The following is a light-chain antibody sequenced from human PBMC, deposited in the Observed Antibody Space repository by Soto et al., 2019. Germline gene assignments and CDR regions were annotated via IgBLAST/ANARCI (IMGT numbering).Light chain of an antibody. Sequence: EIVMTQSPATLSVSPGERATLCCRASQSVSSNLSWYQQKPGQAPRLLIYGAFTRATGIPARFSGSGSGTEFTLTISSLQSEDFAVYYCQQYNNWPPYNFGQGTKLEIK. V-gene: IGKV3-15*01. CDR1: QSVSSN. J-gene: IGKJ2*01. CDR3: QQYNNWPPYN. CDR2: GAF.